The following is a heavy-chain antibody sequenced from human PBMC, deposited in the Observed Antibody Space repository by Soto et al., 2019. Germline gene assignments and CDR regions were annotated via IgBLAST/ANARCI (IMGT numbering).Heavy chain of an antibody. Sequence: QVQLVESGGGVVQPGRSLRLSCAAYGFTFSSYAMHWVRQAPGKGLEWVAVISYDGSNKYYADSVKGRFTISRDNSKNTLYLQMNSLRAEDTAVYYCAGAIYCSSTSCSYFDYWGQGTLVTVSS. D-gene: IGHD2-2*01. J-gene: IGHJ4*02. CDR3: AGAIYCSSTSCSYFDY. V-gene: IGHV3-30-3*01. CDR1: GFTFSSYA. CDR2: ISYDGSNK.